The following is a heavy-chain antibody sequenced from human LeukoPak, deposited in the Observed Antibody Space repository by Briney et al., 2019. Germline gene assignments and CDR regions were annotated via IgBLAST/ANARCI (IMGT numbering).Heavy chain of an antibody. D-gene: IGHD3-16*01. Sequence: PSETLSLTCAVYGGSFSGYYWSWIRQPPGKGLEWIGEINHSGSTNYNPSLKSRVTISVDTSKNQFSLKPSSVTAADTAVYYCVRDLGLDYWGQGTLVTVSS. CDR3: VRDLGLDY. J-gene: IGHJ4*02. V-gene: IGHV4-34*01. CDR2: INHSGST. CDR1: GGSFSGYY.